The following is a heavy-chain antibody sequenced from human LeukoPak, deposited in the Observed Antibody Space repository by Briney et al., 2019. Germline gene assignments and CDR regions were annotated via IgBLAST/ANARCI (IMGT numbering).Heavy chain of an antibody. CDR1: GGSISSYY. J-gene: IGHJ4*02. D-gene: IGHD4-23*01. CDR3: ARAGGKRVLFDY. Sequence: SETLSLTCTVSGGSISSYYWSWIRQPPGKGLEWIGYIYYSGGTNYNPSLKSRVTISVDTSKNQFSLKLSSVTAADTAVYYCARAGGKRVLFDYWGQGTLVTVSS. V-gene: IGHV4-59*08. CDR2: IYYSGGT.